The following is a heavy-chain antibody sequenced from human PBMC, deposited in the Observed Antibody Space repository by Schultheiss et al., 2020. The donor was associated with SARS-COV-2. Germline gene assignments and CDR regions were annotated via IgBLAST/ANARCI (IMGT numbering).Heavy chain of an antibody. CDR1: GFTFSSYS. CDR2: ISSSSSTI. D-gene: IGHD6-6*01. V-gene: IGHV3-48*01. Sequence: GGSLRLSCAASGFTFSSYSMNWVRQAPGKGLEWVSYISSSSSTIYYADSVKGRFTISRDNSKNTLYLQMNSLRAEDTAVYYCARESSSSFDYWGQGTLVTVSS. J-gene: IGHJ4*02. CDR3: ARESSSSFDY.